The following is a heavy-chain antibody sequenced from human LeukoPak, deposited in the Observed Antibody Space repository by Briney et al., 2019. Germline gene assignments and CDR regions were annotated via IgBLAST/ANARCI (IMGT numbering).Heavy chain of an antibody. CDR1: GFTFSDYY. V-gene: IGHV3-11*01. Sequence: GGSLRLSCAASGFTFSDYYLSWIRQAPGKGLEWVSYISHSGSTIFYADSVKGRFAISRDNAQNSLYLQMNSLRAEDTAVYYCAKDPYYYDSSGYFHDLDYWGQGTLVTVSS. D-gene: IGHD3-22*01. CDR2: ISHSGSTI. CDR3: AKDPYYYDSSGYFHDLDY. J-gene: IGHJ4*02.